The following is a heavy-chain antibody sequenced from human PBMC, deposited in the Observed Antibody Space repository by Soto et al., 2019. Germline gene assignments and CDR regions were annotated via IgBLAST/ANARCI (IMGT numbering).Heavy chain of an antibody. J-gene: IGHJ4*02. CDR2: IYHSGST. CDR3: DRAGGLRAVAVDY. Sequence: QLQLQESGSGLVKPSQTLSLTCAVSGGSISSGGYSWSWIRQPPGKGLEWIGYIYHSGSTYSNPSLKRGLTTPVDRSTNRFSLKLSSVTTADPAVYSCDRAGGLRAVAVDYWGQGTRVTVSS. D-gene: IGHD6-19*01. CDR1: GGSISSGGYS. V-gene: IGHV4-30-2*01.